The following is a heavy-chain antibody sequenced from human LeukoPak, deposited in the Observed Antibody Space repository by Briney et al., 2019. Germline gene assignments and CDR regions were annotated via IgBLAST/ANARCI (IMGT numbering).Heavy chain of an antibody. CDR2: IIPIFGTA. Sequence: ASVKVSCKASGGTFSSYAISWVRQAPGQGLEWMGGIIPIFGTANYAQKFQGRVTITADESTSTAYMELSSLRSEDTAVYYCAKDSSSWFSYGMDVWGQGTTVTVSS. CDR1: GGTFSSYA. V-gene: IGHV1-69*13. CDR3: AKDSSSWFSYGMDV. D-gene: IGHD6-13*01. J-gene: IGHJ6*02.